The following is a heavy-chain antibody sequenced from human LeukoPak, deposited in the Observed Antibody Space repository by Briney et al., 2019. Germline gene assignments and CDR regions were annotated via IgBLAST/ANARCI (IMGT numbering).Heavy chain of an antibody. CDR3: ARGEVVVAAAGTAFDY. V-gene: IGHV4-34*01. J-gene: IGHJ4*02. Sequence: PSETLSLTCAVYGGSFSGYYWSWIRQPPGKGLEWIGEINHSGSTNYNPPLKSRVTVSVDTSKNQFSLKLSSVTAADTAVYYCARGEVVVAAAGTAFDYWGQGTLVTVSS. CDR2: INHSGST. D-gene: IGHD6-13*01. CDR1: GGSFSGYY.